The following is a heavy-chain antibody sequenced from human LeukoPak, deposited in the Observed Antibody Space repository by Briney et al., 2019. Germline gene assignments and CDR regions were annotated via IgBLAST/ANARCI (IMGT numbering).Heavy chain of an antibody. D-gene: IGHD3-10*01. J-gene: IGHJ4*02. CDR2: IYSGGTT. V-gene: IGHV3-66*01. Sequence: PGGSLRLSCAASGFTFSNAWMSWVRQAPGKGLEWVSVIYSGGTTYYADSVKGRFTISRDNSKNTLYLQMNSLRAEDTAVYYCARDINSWGQGTLVTVSS. CDR1: GFTFSNAW. CDR3: ARDINS.